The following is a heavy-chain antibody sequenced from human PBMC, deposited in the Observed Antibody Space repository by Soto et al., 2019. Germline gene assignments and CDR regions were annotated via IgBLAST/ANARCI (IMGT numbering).Heavy chain of an antibody. D-gene: IGHD1-1*01. J-gene: IGHJ3*02. V-gene: IGHV4-34*01. CDR2: MSHSGGT. Sequence: QVQLQQWGAGLLKPSETLSLTCAVFGGSVNSGNYYWSWIRQPPGKGLEWIGEMSHSGGTHFNPSLMSRVTISVDTSKNKFSLKMRSVTAADTALYYCARVERGTATTVVDAFDIWGPGTMVTVSS. CDR3: ARVERGTATTVVDAFDI. CDR1: GGSVNSGNYY.